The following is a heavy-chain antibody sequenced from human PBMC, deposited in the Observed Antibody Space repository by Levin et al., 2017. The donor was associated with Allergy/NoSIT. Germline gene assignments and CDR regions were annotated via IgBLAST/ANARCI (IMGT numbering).Heavy chain of an antibody. CDR2: ISYDGSNK. Sequence: GGSLRLSCAASGFTFSSYAMHWVRQAPGKGLEWVAVISYDGSNKYYADSVKGRFTISRDNSKNTLYLQMNSLRAEDTAVYYCARVGVVWWELPVGYFDYWGQGTLVTVSS. V-gene: IGHV3-30-3*01. CDR3: ARVGVVWWELPVGYFDY. CDR1: GFTFSSYA. J-gene: IGHJ4*02. D-gene: IGHD1-26*01.